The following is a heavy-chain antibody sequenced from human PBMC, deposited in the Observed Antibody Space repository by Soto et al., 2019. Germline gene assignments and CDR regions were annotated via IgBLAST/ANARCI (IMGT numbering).Heavy chain of an antibody. CDR1: GVTLSNAW. V-gene: IGHV3-15*01. CDR3: ARTTSYDFRRGNYTGWFAP. CDR2: IKRKSDGGTT. Sequence: PVGSLRLSCAASGVTLSNAWMSWVRQAPGKGLEWVGRIKRKSDGGTTDYAAPVKGRFIISRDDSKNTLYLQMNSLKTEDTAVYFCARTTSYDFRRGNYTGWFAPWGQGTQVTVSS. J-gene: IGHJ5*02. D-gene: IGHD3-3*01.